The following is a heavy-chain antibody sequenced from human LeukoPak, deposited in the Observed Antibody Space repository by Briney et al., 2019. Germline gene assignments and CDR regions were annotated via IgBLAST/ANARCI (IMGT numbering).Heavy chain of an antibody. CDR1: GYTFTTYW. V-gene: IGHV5-51*01. J-gene: IGHJ4*02. CDR3: ARQADLSYYSDY. Sequence: GESMKISCKGSGYTFTTYWIGWVRHMPGQVLELIGIIHPGDSATCYSPSFHGVVTISADKSISTADLQWSSLKASDTAMYYCARQADLSYYSDYWGQGTLVTVSS. D-gene: IGHD3-10*01. CDR2: IHPGDSAT.